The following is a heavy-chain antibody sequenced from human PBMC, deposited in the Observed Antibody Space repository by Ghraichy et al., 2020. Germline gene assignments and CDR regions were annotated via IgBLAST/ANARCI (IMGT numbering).Heavy chain of an antibody. CDR2: ISSSSSPI. D-gene: IGHD3-16*02. CDR3: ARDDDYVWGTSRLGYFDY. Sequence: GESLNISCAASGFTFSSYSMNWVRQAPGKGLEWVSYISSSSSPIYYADSVKGRFTISRDNAKNSLYLQMNSLRAEDTAVYYCARDDDYVWGTSRLGYFDYWGQGALVTVSS. V-gene: IGHV3-48*01. J-gene: IGHJ4*02. CDR1: GFTFSSYS.